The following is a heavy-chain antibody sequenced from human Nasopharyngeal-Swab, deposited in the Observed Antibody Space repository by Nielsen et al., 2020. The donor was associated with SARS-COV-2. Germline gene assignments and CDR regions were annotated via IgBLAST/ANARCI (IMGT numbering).Heavy chain of an antibody. D-gene: IGHD2-21*01. CDR3: ARVPALIPCYYYGMDV. CDR1: GFTFSSYS. V-gene: IGHV3-48*04. J-gene: IGHJ6*02. Sequence: GESLKISCAASGFTFSSYSMNWVRQAPGKGLEWVSYISSSSSTIYYADSVKGRFTISRDNAKNSLYLQMNSLRAEDTAVYYCARVPALIPCYYYGMDVWGQGTTVTVSS. CDR2: ISSSSSTI.